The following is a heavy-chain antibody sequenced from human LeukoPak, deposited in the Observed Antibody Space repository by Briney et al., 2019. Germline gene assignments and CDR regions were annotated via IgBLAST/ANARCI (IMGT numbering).Heavy chain of an antibody. CDR1: GLTFSNHG. CDR2: INAGGGSA. D-gene: IGHD1-1*01. Sequence: GGSLRLSCSVSGLTFSNHGVSWVRQAPGKGLEWVSGINAGGGSAYADSVKGRFTISRDNSKNTLYMQMNSLRAEDTALYYCAKEVLDNNWITIDYWGQGTLVTVSS. J-gene: IGHJ4*02. CDR3: AKEVLDNNWITIDY. V-gene: IGHV3-23*01.